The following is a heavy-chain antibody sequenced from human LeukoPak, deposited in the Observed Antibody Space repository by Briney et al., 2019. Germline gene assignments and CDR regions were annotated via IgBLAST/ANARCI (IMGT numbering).Heavy chain of an antibody. J-gene: IGHJ4*02. CDR1: GFTVSSNY. Sequence: GGSLRLSCAASGFTVSSNYMSWVRQAPGKGLEWVSVIYSGGSTYYADSVKGRFTISRDNSKNTLYLQMNSLGAEDTAVYYCARGSYSSGWDYFDYWGQGTLVTVSS. V-gene: IGHV3-53*01. D-gene: IGHD6-19*01. CDR2: IYSGGST. CDR3: ARGSYSSGWDYFDY.